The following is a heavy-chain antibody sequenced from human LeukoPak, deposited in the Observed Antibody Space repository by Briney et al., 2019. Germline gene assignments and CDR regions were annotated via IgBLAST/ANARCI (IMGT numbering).Heavy chain of an antibody. V-gene: IGHV3-64*01. Sequence: GGSLRLSCAASGFTFDSYTMHWVRQAPGKGLEYVSAISSNGGSTYYANSVKGRFTISRDNSKNTLYLQMGSLRSEDTAVYYCARGLNDFWSGYYSEVPDLTFYYYYMDVWGKGTTVTVSS. CDR1: GFTFDSYT. CDR2: ISSNGGST. CDR3: ARGLNDFWSGYYSEVPDLTFYYYYMDV. D-gene: IGHD3-3*01. J-gene: IGHJ6*03.